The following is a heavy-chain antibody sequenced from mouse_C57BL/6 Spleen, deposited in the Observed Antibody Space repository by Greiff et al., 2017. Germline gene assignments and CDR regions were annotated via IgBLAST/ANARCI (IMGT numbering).Heavy chain of an antibody. J-gene: IGHJ2*01. CDR3: VRQGSGCFDY. Sequence: EVKLVESGGGLVQPKGSLKLSCAASGFSFNTYAMNWVRQAPGKGLEWVARIRSKSNNYATYYADSVKDRFTISRDDSESMLYLQMNNLKTEDTAMYYCVRQGSGCFDYWGQGTTLTVSS. CDR2: IRSKSNNYAT. V-gene: IGHV10-1*01. D-gene: IGHD3-2*02. CDR1: GFSFNTYA.